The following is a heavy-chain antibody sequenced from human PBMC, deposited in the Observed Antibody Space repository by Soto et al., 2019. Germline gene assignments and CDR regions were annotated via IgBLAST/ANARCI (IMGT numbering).Heavy chain of an antibody. CDR3: AKHCPDYGDYALDY. D-gene: IGHD4-17*01. J-gene: IGHJ4*02. CDR1: GFTFSSYS. V-gene: IGHV3-21*04. CDR2: ISSSSSYI. Sequence: GGSLRLSCAASGFTFSSYSMNWVRQAPGKGLEWVSSISSSSSYIYYADSVKGRFTISRDNAKNSLYLQMNSLRAEDTAVYYCAKHCPDYGDYALDYWGQGTLVTVSS.